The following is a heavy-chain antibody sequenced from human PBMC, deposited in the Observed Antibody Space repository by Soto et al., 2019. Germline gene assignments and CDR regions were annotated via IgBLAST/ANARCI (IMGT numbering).Heavy chain of an antibody. CDR3: AKSQCYYDSSGYCDAFDI. CDR2: ISSSSSTI. CDR1: GFSFSSHS. J-gene: IGHJ3*02. V-gene: IGHV3-48*02. Sequence: GGSLRLSCAASGFSFSSHSMNWVRQAPGKGLEWVSYISSSSSTIYYADSVKGRFTISRDNAKNSLYLQMNSLRDEDTAVYYCAKSQCYYDSSGYCDAFDIWGQGTMVTVSS. D-gene: IGHD3-22*01.